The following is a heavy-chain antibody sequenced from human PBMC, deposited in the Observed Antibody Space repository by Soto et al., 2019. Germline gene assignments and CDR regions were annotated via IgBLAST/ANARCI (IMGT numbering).Heavy chain of an antibody. CDR3: AKSFGVRGVLYYYYYGMDV. CDR1: GFTFSSYG. V-gene: IGHV3-30*18. J-gene: IGHJ6*02. Sequence: QVPLVESGGGVVQPGRSLRLSCAASGFTFSSYGMHWVRQAPGKGLEWVAVISYDGSNKYYADSVKGRFTISRDNSKNTLYLQMNSLRAEDTAVYYCAKSFGVRGVLYYYYYGMDVWGQGTTVTVSS. CDR2: ISYDGSNK. D-gene: IGHD3-10*01.